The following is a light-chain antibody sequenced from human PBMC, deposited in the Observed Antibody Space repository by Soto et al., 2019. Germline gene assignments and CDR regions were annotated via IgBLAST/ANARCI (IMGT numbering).Light chain of an antibody. V-gene: IGKV3-11*01. CDR3: QQRSNWPPIT. Sequence: EIVLTQSPATLSLSPGERATLSCRARQSVSSYLAWYQQKPGQAPRLLIYDASNRATGIPARFSGSGSGTDFTLTISSLEPEDFAVYYCQQRSNWPPITFGQGTRLEI. CDR2: DAS. J-gene: IGKJ5*01. CDR1: QSVSSY.